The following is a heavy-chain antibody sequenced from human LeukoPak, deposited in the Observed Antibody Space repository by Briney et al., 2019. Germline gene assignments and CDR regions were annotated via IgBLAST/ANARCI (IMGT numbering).Heavy chain of an antibody. CDR3: AKHLLSGSGSYSWGVFDY. CDR1: GFSFGSIA. J-gene: IGHJ4*02. D-gene: IGHD3-10*01. V-gene: IGHV3-23*01. CDR2: ISGSGGST. Sequence: PGGSLRLSCAASGFSFGSIAISWVRQAPGKGLEWGSGISGSGGSTVYADSVKGRFTISRDHSKKTLYLHMNSLRAEDTAVYYCAKHLLSGSGSYSWGVFDYWGQGTLVTVSS.